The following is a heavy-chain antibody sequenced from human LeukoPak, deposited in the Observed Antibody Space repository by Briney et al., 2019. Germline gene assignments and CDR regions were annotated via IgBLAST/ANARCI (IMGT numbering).Heavy chain of an antibody. D-gene: IGHD1-14*01. CDR3: ARHNPIDQ. CDR2: VSYSGST. Sequence: GSLRLSCAASGFTFSSYAMSWARQPPGKGLEWIGSVSYSGSTYYNASLKSRVTISVDTSKNQFSLKLSSVTAADTAVYYCARHNPIDQWGQGTLVTVSS. V-gene: IGHV4-39*01. CDR1: GFTFSSYA. J-gene: IGHJ4*02.